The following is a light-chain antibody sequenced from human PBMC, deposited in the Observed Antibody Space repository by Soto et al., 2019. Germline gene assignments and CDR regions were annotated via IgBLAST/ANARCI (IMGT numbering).Light chain of an antibody. CDR1: SSDVGNYNL. V-gene: IGLV2-23*01. CDR3: CSYAGSSTYV. Sequence: QSVLTQPASVSGSPGQSIPISCTGTSSDVGNYNLVSWYQQPPGKAPKLMIYEGSKRPSGVSNRFSGCKSGNTASLTISIPQAEDEADYYCCSYAGSSTYVFGTGSKGTVL. CDR2: EGS. J-gene: IGLJ1*01.